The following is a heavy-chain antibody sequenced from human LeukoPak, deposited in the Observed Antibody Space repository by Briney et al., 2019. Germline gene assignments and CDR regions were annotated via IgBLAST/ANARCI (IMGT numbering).Heavy chain of an antibody. J-gene: IGHJ3*02. V-gene: IGHV4-59*11. CDR2: ISYIGST. Sequence: SETLSLTCAVSDDSFSSHYWTWIRQPPGKGLEWIGYISYIGSTNYNTSLKSRVTISIDTSKNQFSLKLSSVTAAETAVYYCARDLVTVTKGFDIWGQGTMVSVSS. CDR3: ARDLVTVTKGFDI. D-gene: IGHD4-17*01. CDR1: DDSFSSHY.